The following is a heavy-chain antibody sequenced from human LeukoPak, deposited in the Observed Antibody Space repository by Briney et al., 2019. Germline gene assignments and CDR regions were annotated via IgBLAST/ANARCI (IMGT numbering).Heavy chain of an antibody. CDR1: GGSISSSSYY. J-gene: IGHJ5*02. CDR3: ARSIVVVPAAISWFDP. V-gene: IGHV4-39*01. Sequence: SDTLSLTCTVSGGSISSSSYYWGWIRHPPGKGLEWVGIIYYSGSTYYNPSLKSRVTISVDTSKNQFSLKLSSVTAADTAVYYCARSIVVVPAAISWFDPWGQGTLVTVSS. CDR2: IYYSGST. D-gene: IGHD2-2*01.